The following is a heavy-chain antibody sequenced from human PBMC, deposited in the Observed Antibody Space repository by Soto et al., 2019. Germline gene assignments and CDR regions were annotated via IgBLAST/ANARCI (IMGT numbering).Heavy chain of an antibody. V-gene: IGHV4-31*03. CDR2: IYYSGST. CDR1: GGSISSGGYY. CDR3: ARSVFP. J-gene: IGHJ5*02. Sequence: QVQLQESAPGLVKPSQTLSLTCTVSGGSISSGGYYWTWIRQHPGKGLEWIEYIYYSGSTYYNPSLKSRVTLALAPSHNQFSLKLRSVPAADTAVYYCARSVFPWGQGTLVTVSS.